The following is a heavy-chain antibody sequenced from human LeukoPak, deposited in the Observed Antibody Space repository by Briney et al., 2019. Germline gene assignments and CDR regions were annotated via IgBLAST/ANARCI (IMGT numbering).Heavy chain of an antibody. CDR2: INPNSGGT. V-gene: IGHV1-2*02. Sequence: ASVKVSCKASGYTFTGYYMHWVRQAPGQGLEWMGWINPNSGGTNYAQKFQGRVTMTRDTSISTAYMELSRLRSDDTAVYYCARGPIVVVPAATSYYYYYYMDVWGKGTTVTVSS. CDR3: ARGPIVVVPAATSYYYYYYMDV. CDR1: GYTFTGYY. J-gene: IGHJ6*03. D-gene: IGHD2-2*01.